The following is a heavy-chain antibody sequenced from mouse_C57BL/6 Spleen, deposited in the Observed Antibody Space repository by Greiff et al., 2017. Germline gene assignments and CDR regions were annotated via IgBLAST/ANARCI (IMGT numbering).Heavy chain of an antibody. V-gene: IGHV1-69*01. J-gene: IGHJ1*03. CDR1: GYTFTSYW. CDR2: IDPSDSYT. D-gene: IGHD1-1*02. CDR3: ARIGGGGYFDV. Sequence: QVQLKEPGAELVMPGASVKLSCKASGYTFTSYWMHWVKQRPGQGLEWIGEIDPSDSYTNYNQKFKGKSTLTVDKSSSTAYMQLSSLTSEDSAVYYWARIGGGGYFDVWGTGTTVTVSS.